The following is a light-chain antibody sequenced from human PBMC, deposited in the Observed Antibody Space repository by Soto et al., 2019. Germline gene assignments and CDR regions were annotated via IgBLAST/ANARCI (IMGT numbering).Light chain of an antibody. CDR2: KAS. J-gene: IGKJ5*01. V-gene: IGKV1-5*03. CDR3: QQYNSYSIT. Sequence: DIQMTQSPSTLSASVGDRVTITCRASQSISSWLAWYQQKPGKAPKLLIYKASSLEGGVPLRFSGSGSGTEFTLTISSLQPDDFATYYCQQYNSYSITFGQGTRLEIK. CDR1: QSISSW.